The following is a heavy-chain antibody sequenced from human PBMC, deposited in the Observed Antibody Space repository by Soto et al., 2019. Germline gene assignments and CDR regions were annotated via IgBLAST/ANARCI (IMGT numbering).Heavy chain of an antibody. CDR2: ISDDGDKV. J-gene: IGHJ3*02. CDR3: ARAHYHDSSGPNGHAFDI. Sequence: GASLRLSCAASEFTFSDYAMHWVRQAPGKGLEWVAVISDDGDKVFYADSMKDRLTISRDNSKSTLFLQLTSLGPEDTALYYCARAHYHDSSGPNGHAFDIWGQGTLVTVSS. D-gene: IGHD3-22*01. CDR1: EFTFSDYA. V-gene: IGHV3-30-3*01.